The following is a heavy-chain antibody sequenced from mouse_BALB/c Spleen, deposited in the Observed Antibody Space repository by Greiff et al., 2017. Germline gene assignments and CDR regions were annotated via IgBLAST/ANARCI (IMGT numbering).Heavy chain of an antibody. CDR1: GYTFTSYY. V-gene: IGHV1S56*01. J-gene: IGHJ3*01. D-gene: IGHD2-4*01. CDR3: ARSGTMITRFAY. Sequence: QVQLQQSGPELVKPGASVRISCKASGYTFTSYYIHWVKQRPGQGLEWIGWIYPGNVNTKYNEKFKGKATLTADKSSSTAYMQLSSLTSEDSAVYFCARSGTMITRFAYWGQGTLVTVS. CDR2: IYPGNVNT.